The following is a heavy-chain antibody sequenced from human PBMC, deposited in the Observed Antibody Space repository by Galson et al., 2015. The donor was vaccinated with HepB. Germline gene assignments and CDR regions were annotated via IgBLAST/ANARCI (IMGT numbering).Heavy chain of an antibody. D-gene: IGHD6-6*01. J-gene: IGHJ4*02. CDR1: GFTFGDYA. CDR3: TRWAWGSSGFDY. Sequence: SLRLSCAASGFTFGDYAMNWFRQAPGKGLEWVGLIRSKAYGGTTEYAASVKGRFIISRDNSKNIAYLQMNSLQTEDTAVYYCTRWAWGSSGFDYWGQGTLVTVSS. CDR2: IRSKAYGGTT. V-gene: IGHV3-49*03.